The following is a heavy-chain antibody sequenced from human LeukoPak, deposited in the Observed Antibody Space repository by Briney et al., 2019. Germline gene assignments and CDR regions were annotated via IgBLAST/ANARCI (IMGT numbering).Heavy chain of an antibody. J-gene: IGHJ4*02. Sequence: GGSLRLSCAASGFTFDDYAMHWVRQAPGKGLEGVSGISWNSGSIGFADSVKGRFTISRDNAKNSLYLQMNSLRAEDTALYYCAKAPYYDILTGYYSGYFDYWGQGTLVTVSS. CDR2: ISWNSGSI. CDR1: GFTFDDYA. V-gene: IGHV3-9*01. CDR3: AKAPYYDILTGYYSGYFDY. D-gene: IGHD3-9*01.